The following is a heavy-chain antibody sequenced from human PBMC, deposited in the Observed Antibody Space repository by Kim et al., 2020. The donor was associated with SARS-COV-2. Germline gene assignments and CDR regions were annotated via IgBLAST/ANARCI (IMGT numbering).Heavy chain of an antibody. V-gene: IGHV4-34*01. D-gene: IGHD3-22*01. CDR3: ARSGSSGYYGIFDY. J-gene: IGHJ4*02. Sequence: NPSLKSRVTISVGTSKSQFSLQLSSVPAADTAVYYCARSGSSGYYGIFDYWGQGTLVTVSS.